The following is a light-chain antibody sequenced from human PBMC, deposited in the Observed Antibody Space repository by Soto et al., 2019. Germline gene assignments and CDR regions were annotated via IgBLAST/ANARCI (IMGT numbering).Light chain of an antibody. CDR3: QQSYPTPRT. J-gene: IGKJ1*01. CDR2: GAS. V-gene: IGKV1-39*01. Sequence: DIQMTHSPSSLSASVGDRVTITCRASQSISSHLNWYQQKAGKAPKLLISGASSLESGVPSRFSGSGSGTDFTLTISSLQPEDFATYYCQQSYPTPRTFGQGTKVEIK. CDR1: QSISSH.